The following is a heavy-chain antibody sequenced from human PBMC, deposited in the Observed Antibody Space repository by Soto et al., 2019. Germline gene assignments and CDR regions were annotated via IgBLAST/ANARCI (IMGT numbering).Heavy chain of an antibody. D-gene: IGHD5-12*01. CDR3: AKGTYSGYVSWFDP. CDR2: ISGSGGST. J-gene: IGHJ5*02. Sequence: EVQVLESGGGLVQPGGSLSLSCAASGFAFSTYAMSWVRQAPGKGLEWVASISGSGGSTYYADSAKGRFTISRDNSQNTVILQMNNLSAEDTAVYHCAKGTYSGYVSWFDPWGQGTLVSVSS. V-gene: IGHV3-23*01. CDR1: GFAFSTYA.